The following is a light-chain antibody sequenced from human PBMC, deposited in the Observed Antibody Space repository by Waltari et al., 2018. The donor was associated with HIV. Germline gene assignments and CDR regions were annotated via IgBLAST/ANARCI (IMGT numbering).Light chain of an antibody. CDR2: EAS. CDR3: QQYSEWPLT. V-gene: IGKV3-15*01. J-gene: IGKJ3*01. CDR1: QNVSSH. Sequence: EIVMTQSPATLSVPLGEGATLSCRASQNVSSHLAWYQQRPGQTPRLLMYEASTRATDVPVRFSGSGSGSEFYLTISSLQSEDIGVYFCQQYSEWPLTFGPGTRLNIK.